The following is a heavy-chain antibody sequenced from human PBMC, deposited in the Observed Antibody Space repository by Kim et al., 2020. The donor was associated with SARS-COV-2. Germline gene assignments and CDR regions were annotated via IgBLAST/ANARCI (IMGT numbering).Heavy chain of an antibody. J-gene: IGHJ4*02. Sequence: TPSLRSRVTILVATSKNQFSLKLSSVTAADTAVYYCARGTKQAAAGYFDYWGQGTLVTVSS. CDR3: ARGTKQAAAGYFDY. V-gene: IGHV4-59*09. D-gene: IGHD6-13*01.